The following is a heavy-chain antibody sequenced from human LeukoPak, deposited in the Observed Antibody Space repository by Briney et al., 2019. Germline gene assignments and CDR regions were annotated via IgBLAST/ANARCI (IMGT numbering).Heavy chain of an antibody. CDR2: MNPNSGNT. CDR3: ARGSNIVVVTSIQGTGDY. V-gene: IGHV1-8*01. CDR1: GYTFTSYD. D-gene: IGHD2-21*02. Sequence: ASVTVSCKASGYTFTSYDINWVRQATGQGLEWMGWMNPNSGNTGYAQKFQGRVTMTRNTFISTAYMELSSLRSEDTAVYYCARGSNIVVVTSIQGTGDYWGQGTLVTVSS. J-gene: IGHJ4*02.